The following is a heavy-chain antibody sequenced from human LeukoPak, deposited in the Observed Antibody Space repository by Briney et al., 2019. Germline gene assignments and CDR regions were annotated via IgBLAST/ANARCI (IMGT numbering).Heavy chain of an antibody. D-gene: IGHD5-12*01. CDR3: ARDRGGYSGYDSYYFDY. CDR2: IYHSGST. J-gene: IGHJ4*02. Sequence: SQTLSLTCAVSGGSISSGGYSWSWIRQPPGKGLEWIGYIYHSGSTYYNPSLKSRVTISVDRSKNQFSLKLSSVTAADTAVYYCARDRGGYSGYDSYYFDYWGQGTLVTVSS. V-gene: IGHV4-30-2*01. CDR1: GGSISSGGYS.